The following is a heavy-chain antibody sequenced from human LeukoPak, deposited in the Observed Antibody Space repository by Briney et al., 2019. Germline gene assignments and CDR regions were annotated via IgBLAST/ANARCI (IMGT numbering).Heavy chain of an antibody. CDR1: GGSISSSSYY. CDR2: IYYSGST. CDR3: ARAKRGWLALDY. V-gene: IGHV4-39*07. D-gene: IGHD6-19*01. J-gene: IGHJ4*02. Sequence: PSETLSLTCTVSGGSISSSSYYWGWIRQPPGKGLEWIGSIYYSGSTYYNPSLKSRVTISVDTSKNQFSLKLSSVTAADTAVYYCARAKRGWLALDYWGQGTLVTVSS.